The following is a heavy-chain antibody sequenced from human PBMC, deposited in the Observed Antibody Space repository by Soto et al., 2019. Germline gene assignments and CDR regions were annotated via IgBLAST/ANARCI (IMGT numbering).Heavy chain of an antibody. Sequence: QITLKESGPTLVKPTQTLTLTCTFSGFSLRNSGVGVGWIRQPPGKALEWLALIYWDDDKRYSPSLKSRLTIPKDTTKNQVVLTMTNMDPVDKATYYCAHLTTGGFYFDYWCQGTLVTVSS. CDR1: GFSLRNSGVG. D-gene: IGHD4-17*01. CDR2: IYWDDDK. J-gene: IGHJ4*02. V-gene: IGHV2-5*02. CDR3: AHLTTGGFYFDY.